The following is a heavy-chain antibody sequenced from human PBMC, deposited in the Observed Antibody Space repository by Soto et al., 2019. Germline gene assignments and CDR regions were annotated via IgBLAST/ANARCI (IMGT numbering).Heavy chain of an antibody. Sequence: EVQVVESGGNLVQPGGSLRLSCAASGFTFDDYVMHWVRQPPGKGLEWVSGISWESGSKGYVDSVKGRFTISRDNAKNSLYLLMNNMRPEDTALYYCVKGGNWFGEPAGGTFDVWGRGPLVTVS. V-gene: IGHV3-9*01. CDR2: ISWESGSK. CDR3: VKGGNWFGEPAGGTFDV. CDR1: GFTFDDYV. J-gene: IGHJ2*01. D-gene: IGHD3-10*01.